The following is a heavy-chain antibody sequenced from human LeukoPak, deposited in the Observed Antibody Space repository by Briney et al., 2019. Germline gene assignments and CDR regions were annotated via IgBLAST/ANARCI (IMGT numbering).Heavy chain of an antibody. CDR3: ARDRSIVVVHDAFDI. D-gene: IGHD3-22*01. Sequence: SETLPLTCTVSGGSISSGDYYWSWIRQPPGKGLEWIGYIYYSGSTYYNPSLKSRVTISVDTSKNQFSLKLSSVTAADTAVYYCARDRSIVVVHDAFDIWGQGTMVTVSS. J-gene: IGHJ3*02. CDR1: GGSISSGDYY. CDR2: IYYSGST. V-gene: IGHV4-30-4*01.